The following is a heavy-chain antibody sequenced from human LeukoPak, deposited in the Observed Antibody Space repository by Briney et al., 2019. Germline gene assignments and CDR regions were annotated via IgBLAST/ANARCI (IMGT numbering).Heavy chain of an antibody. CDR1: GGSITTTNF. J-gene: IGHJ4*02. V-gene: IGHV4-4*02. Sequence: PSGTLSLTCGVSGGSITTTNFWSWVRQPPGGGLEWIGEINHSGSTNYNPSLKSRVTISVETSKNQFSLKLSSVTAADTAVYSCARGGGGYSGYGSDFDYWGQGTLVTVSS. CDR3: ARGGGGYSGYGSDFDY. D-gene: IGHD5-12*01. CDR2: INHSGST.